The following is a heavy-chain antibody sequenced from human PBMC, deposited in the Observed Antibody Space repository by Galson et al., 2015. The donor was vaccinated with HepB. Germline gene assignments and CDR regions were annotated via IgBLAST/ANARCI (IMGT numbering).Heavy chain of an antibody. V-gene: IGHV5-51*01. CDR1: GYSFTSYW. CDR2: IYPGDSDT. D-gene: IGHD4-23*01. Sequence: SGAEVKKPGESLKISCKGSGYSFTSYWISWVRQMPGKGLEWMGIIYPGDSDTRYRPSFQGQVTISTDKSISTAYLQRSSLKASDTAMYYCARPDGGNFLGGAFDIWGQWTMVTVSS. J-gene: IGHJ3*02. CDR3: ARPDGGNFLGGAFDI.